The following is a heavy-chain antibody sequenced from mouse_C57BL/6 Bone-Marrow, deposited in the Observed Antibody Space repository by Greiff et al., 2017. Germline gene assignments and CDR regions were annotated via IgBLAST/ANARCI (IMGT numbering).Heavy chain of an antibody. CDR3: ARMGSTVVPTRYFDV. V-gene: IGHV1-81*01. Sequence: QVQLQQSGAELARPGASVKLSCKASGYTFTSYGISWVKQRTGQGLEWIGEIYPRSGNTYYNEKFKGKATLTADKSSSTAYMELRSLTSEDSAVYFCARMGSTVVPTRYFDVWGTGTTVNVSS. CDR2: IYPRSGNT. CDR1: GYTFTSYG. D-gene: IGHD1-1*01. J-gene: IGHJ1*03.